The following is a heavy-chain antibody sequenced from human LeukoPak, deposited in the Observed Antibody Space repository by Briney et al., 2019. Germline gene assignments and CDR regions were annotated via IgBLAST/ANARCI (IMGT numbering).Heavy chain of an antibody. CDR3: ARGGIEWFDP. V-gene: IGHV4-31*03. CDR1: GGSISSGGYY. J-gene: IGHJ5*02. D-gene: IGHD2-15*01. Sequence: PSETLSLTCTVSGGSISSGGYYWSWIRQHPGKGLEWIGYTYYSGSTYYNPSLKSRVTISVDTSKNQFSLKLSSVTAADTAVYYCARGGIEWFDPWGQGTLVTVSS. CDR2: TYYSGST.